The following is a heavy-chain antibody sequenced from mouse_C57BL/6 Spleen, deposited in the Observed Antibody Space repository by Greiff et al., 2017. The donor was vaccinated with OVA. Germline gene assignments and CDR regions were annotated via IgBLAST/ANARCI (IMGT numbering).Heavy chain of an antibody. V-gene: IGHV1-22*01. D-gene: IGHD2-4*01. J-gene: IGHJ4*01. CDR3: ARRIYYDYDGGYYYAMDY. Sequence: VQLQQSGPELVKPGASVKMSCKASGYTFTDYNMHWVKQSHGKSLEWIGYINPNNGGTSYNQKFKGKAPLTVNKSSSTAYMELRSRTSEDSAVYYCARRIYYDYDGGYYYAMDYGGQGTSVTVSS. CDR2: INPNNGGT. CDR1: GYTFTDYN.